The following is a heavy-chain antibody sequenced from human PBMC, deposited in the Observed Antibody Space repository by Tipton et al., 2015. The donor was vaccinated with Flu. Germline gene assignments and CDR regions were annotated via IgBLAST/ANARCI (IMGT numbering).Heavy chain of an antibody. V-gene: IGHV4-38-2*01. CDR3: ARRDYSNYVSDAKNWFHS. CDR1: GSSIGGSYC. J-gene: IGHJ5*01. CDR2: ICPGSM. Sequence: TLSLTCSVSGSSIGGSYCWGWFRQPPRKRLQWIGNICPGSMYYNPSPKSRLTLSLDTSRIQFSLRLTSVTAADTAVYYCARRDYSNYVSDAKNWFHSWGQGTLVTVSS. D-gene: IGHD4-11*01.